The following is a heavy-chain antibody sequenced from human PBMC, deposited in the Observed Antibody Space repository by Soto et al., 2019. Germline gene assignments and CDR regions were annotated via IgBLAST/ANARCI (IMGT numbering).Heavy chain of an antibody. J-gene: IGHJ5*02. CDR3: VRDSARIVVVPRVDGDNWFDP. D-gene: IGHD2-2*01. CDR1: GFTFSDYF. V-gene: IGHV3-11*06. Sequence: QVQLVESGGGVVKPAGSLRLSCAASGFTFSDYFMSWIRQAPGKGLEWVSFISGSSDNIKYADSVKGRFTISRDNAKNSLYLQMNSLRAEDTAVYYCVRDSARIVVVPRVDGDNWFDPWGQGTLVTASS. CDR2: ISGSSDNI.